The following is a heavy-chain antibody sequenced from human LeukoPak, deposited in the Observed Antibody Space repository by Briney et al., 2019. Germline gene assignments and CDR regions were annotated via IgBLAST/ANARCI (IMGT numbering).Heavy chain of an antibody. Sequence: SESLSLTCAVYGGFLSGYYWSWIRQPPGKGLEWIGEIDHSGSTNYNPSLKSRVTISVDTSKNQFSLKLSSVTAADTAVYYCARGWNSGWYFGYWGQGTLVTVSS. CDR3: ARGWNSGWYFGY. J-gene: IGHJ4*02. CDR2: IDHSGST. CDR1: GGFLSGYY. D-gene: IGHD6-19*01. V-gene: IGHV4-34*01.